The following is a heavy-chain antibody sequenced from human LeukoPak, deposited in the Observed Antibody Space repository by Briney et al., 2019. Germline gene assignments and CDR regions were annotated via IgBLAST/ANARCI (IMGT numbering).Heavy chain of an antibody. J-gene: IGHJ6*02. D-gene: IGHD5-18*01. CDR3: ARDYGYTYSGRGHYYYGMDV. V-gene: IGHV3-13*01. CDR1: GFTFSSYD. CDR2: IGTAGDT. Sequence: GGSLRLSCAASGFTFSSYDMHWVRQATGKGLEWVSAIGTAGDTYYPGSVKGRFTISRENAKNSLYLQMNSLRAGDTAVYYCARDYGYTYSGRGHYYYGMDVWGQGTTVTVSS.